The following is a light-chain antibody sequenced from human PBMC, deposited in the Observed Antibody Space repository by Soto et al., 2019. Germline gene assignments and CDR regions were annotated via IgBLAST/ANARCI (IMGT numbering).Light chain of an antibody. CDR2: DAS. V-gene: IGKV1-8*01. CDR3: QQYNGYSTWT. Sequence: AIRMTQSPSSLSASTGDRVTITCRASHGISSYLAWYQQKPGKAPKVLIWDASSLQTGVPSRFSGSGSGTEFTLTISSLQPDDFATYYCQQYNGYSTWTFGQGTKVDIK. CDR1: HGISSY. J-gene: IGKJ1*01.